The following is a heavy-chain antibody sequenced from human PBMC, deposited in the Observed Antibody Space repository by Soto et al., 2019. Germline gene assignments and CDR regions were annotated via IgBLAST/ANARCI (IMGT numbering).Heavy chain of an antibody. D-gene: IGHD6-19*01. J-gene: IGHJ4*02. CDR2: VSPTGDTV. CDR1: GFRFEQYV. CDR3: VKDAPSGSIAE. V-gene: IGHV3-9*01. Sequence: VQVVASGGGLVQPGRSLRLSCAASGFRFEQYVMHWVRQGPGKGLECVSTVSPTGDTVAYADSVEGRFTVSRDNAKNSLYLQINSLKGDDTAFYYCVKDAPSGSIAEWGQGTLVTVSS.